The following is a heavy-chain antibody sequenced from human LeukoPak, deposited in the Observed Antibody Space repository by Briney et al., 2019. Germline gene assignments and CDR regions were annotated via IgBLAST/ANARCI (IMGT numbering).Heavy chain of an antibody. Sequence: GGSLRLSCAASGFTFSSYDMSWVRQAPGKGLEWVSASGGDGGSTYADSMKGRFTISRDSSKNTLYLQMNSLRDEDTAVYYCARKYSSSWYADYWGQGTLVTVSS. CDR2: SGGDGGST. D-gene: IGHD6-13*01. CDR1: GFTFSSYD. V-gene: IGHV3-23*01. J-gene: IGHJ4*02. CDR3: ARKYSSSWYADY.